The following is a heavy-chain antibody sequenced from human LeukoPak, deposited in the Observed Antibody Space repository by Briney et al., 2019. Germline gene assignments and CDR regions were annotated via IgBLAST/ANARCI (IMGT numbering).Heavy chain of an antibody. V-gene: IGHV4-61*02. D-gene: IGHD3-10*01. Sequence: PSETLSLTCTVSGGSMSSGSHYWSWIRQPAGKGLEWIGRIYTSGSTNYNPSLKSRVTISLDTSKNQFSLKLTSVTAADTAVYYCARDARVQKWFGEVIMTTTYYFDDWGQGTLVTVSS. CDR3: ARDARVQKWFGEVIMTTTYYFDD. J-gene: IGHJ4*02. CDR1: GGSMSSGSHY. CDR2: IYTSGST.